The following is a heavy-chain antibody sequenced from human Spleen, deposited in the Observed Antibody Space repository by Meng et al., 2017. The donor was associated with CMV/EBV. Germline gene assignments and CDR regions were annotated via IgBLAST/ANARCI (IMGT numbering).Heavy chain of an antibody. Sequence: GGSLKISCAASGFHFPTYWMSWVRQAPGKGLEWVSYISSSGSTIHYADSVKGRFTISRDNAQNSLYLQMNSLRAEDTAVYYCARAGDFWSGHVYGMDVWGQGTTVTVSS. V-gene: IGHV3-11*01. CDR2: ISSSGSTI. J-gene: IGHJ6*02. D-gene: IGHD3-3*01. CDR3: ARAGDFWSGHVYGMDV. CDR1: GFHFPTYW.